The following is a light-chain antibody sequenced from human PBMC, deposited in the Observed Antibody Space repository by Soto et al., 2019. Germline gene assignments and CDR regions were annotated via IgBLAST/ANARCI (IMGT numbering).Light chain of an antibody. Sequence: DIQMTQSPSSLSASVGDRVTITCRASQNISIYLNWYQQKPGKAPKLLIYTVSNLQSGVPSRFSADGSGTDFTLTISSPQPEDFATYYCQQSSSTPPFTFGPGTKVDIK. CDR3: QQSSSTPPFT. CDR2: TVS. CDR1: QNISIY. J-gene: IGKJ3*01. V-gene: IGKV1-39*01.